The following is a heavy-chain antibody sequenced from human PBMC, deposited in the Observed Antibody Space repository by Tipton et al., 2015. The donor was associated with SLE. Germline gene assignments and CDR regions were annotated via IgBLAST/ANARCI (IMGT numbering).Heavy chain of an antibody. CDR2: IYYSGST. D-gene: IGHD4-17*01. V-gene: IGHV4-59*11. CDR1: GGSISSHY. Sequence: TLSLTCAVYGGSISSHYWSWIRQPPGKGLEWIGYIYYSGSTNYNPSLKSRVTISVDTSKNQFSLKLSSVTAADTAVYYCARDPKQRTVTTHYFVYWGQGTLVTVSS. CDR3: ARDPKQRTVTTHYFVY. J-gene: IGHJ4*02.